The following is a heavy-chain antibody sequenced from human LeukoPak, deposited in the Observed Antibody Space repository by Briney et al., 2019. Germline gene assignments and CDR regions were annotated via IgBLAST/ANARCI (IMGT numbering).Heavy chain of an antibody. CDR1: GYTFTSYA. CDR3: ARGLSGYPFDY. Sequence: ASVKVSCKASGYTFTSYAMHWVRQAPGQRLEWMGWINAGNGNTKYSQKFQGRVTITRDTSASTAYMELSSLRSEDAAVYYCARGLSGYPFDYWGQGTLVTVSS. V-gene: IGHV1-3*01. D-gene: IGHD3-22*01. CDR2: INAGNGNT. J-gene: IGHJ4*02.